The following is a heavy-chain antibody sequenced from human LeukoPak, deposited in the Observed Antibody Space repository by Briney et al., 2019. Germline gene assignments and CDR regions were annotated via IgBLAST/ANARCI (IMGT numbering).Heavy chain of an antibody. J-gene: IGHJ5*02. CDR1: GGTFSSYA. Sequence: SVKVSCEASGGTFSSYAISWVRQAPGQGLEWMGRIIPIFGIANYAQKFQGRVTITADKSTSTAYMELSSLRSEDTAVYYCAREDVDTAMVNGWFDPWGQGTLVTVSS. D-gene: IGHD5-18*01. CDR3: AREDVDTAMVNGWFDP. V-gene: IGHV1-69*04. CDR2: IIPIFGIA.